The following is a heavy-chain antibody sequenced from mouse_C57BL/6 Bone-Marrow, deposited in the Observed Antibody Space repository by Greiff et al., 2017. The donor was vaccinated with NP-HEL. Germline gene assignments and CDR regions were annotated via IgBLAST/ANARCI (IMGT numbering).Heavy chain of an antibody. CDR3: ADSSGYYWYFDV. D-gene: IGHD3-2*02. CDR1: GYTFTSYW. CDR2: IYPGSGST. V-gene: IGHV1-55*01. J-gene: IGHJ1*03. Sequence: QVQLQQPGAELVKPGASVKMSCKASGYTFTSYWITWVKQRPGQGLEWIGDIYPGSGSTNYNEKFKSKATLTVDTSSSTAYMQLSSLTSEDSAVYYCADSSGYYWYFDVWGTGTTVTVSS.